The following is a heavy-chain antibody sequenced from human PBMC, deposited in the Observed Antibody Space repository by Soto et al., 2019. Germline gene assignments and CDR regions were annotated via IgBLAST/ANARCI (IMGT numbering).Heavy chain of an antibody. CDR3: AREPEDLTSTSDY. CDR1: GFTFTRYS. Sequence: EVQLVESGGGLVKPGGSLRLSCAASGFTFTRYSMNWVRQAPGKGLEWVSSISSTTNYIYYGDSMKGRFTISRDNAKNSLYLEMTRLRAEDTAVYYCAREPEDLTSTSDYWGQRTLVTVSS. CDR2: ISSTTNYI. V-gene: IGHV3-21*06. J-gene: IGHJ4*02.